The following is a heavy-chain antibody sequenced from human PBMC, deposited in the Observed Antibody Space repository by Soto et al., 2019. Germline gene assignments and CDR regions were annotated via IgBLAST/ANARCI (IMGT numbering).Heavy chain of an antibody. CDR2: IGPKNGDT. D-gene: IGHD1-7*01. CDR3: GRGRSGELVVFY. CDR1: VYTFTGHY. V-gene: IGHV1-2*02. Sequence: QVQLVQSGAEVKKSGASVKVSCKASVYTFTGHYIHWVRQAPGQGPEWMGEIGPKNGDTKYAQKFQGRVTMTRDTSITTVYMELSNLSPDDTAVYYCGRGRSGELVVFYWGQGTLVTVYS. J-gene: IGHJ4*02.